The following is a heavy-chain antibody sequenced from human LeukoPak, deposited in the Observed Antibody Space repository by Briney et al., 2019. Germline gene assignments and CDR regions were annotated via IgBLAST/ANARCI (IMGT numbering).Heavy chain of an antibody. V-gene: IGHV4-59*11. J-gene: IGHJ6*03. CDR2: IYYSGST. Sequence: SETLSLTCTVSGGSISSHYWSWIRQPPGKGLEWIGYIYYSGSTNYNPSLKSRVTISVDTSKNQFSLKLSSVTAADTAVYYCARNDDTAIVSYMDVWGKGTTVTVSS. D-gene: IGHD5-18*01. CDR3: ARNDDTAIVSYMDV. CDR1: GGSISSHY.